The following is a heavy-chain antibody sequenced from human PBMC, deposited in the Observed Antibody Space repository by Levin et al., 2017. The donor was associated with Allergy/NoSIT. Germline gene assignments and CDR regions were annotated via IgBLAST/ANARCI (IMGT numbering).Heavy chain of an antibody. J-gene: IGHJ5*02. CDR2: IYYSGST. Sequence: SETLSLTCTVSGGSISSGDYYWSWIRQPPGKGLEWIGYIYYSGSTYYNPSLKSRVTISVDTSKNQFSLKLSSVTAADTAVYYCAREERGQQLVEIDPWGQGTLVTVSS. CDR1: GGSISSGDYY. CDR3: AREERGQQLVEIDP. V-gene: IGHV4-30-4*01. D-gene: IGHD6-13*01.